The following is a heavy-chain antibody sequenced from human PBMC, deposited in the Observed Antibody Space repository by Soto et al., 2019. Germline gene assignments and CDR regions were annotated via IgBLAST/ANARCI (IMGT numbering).Heavy chain of an antibody. CDR3: ARGVYRPYDLGY. CDR2: IYTSGST. Sequence: PSDTPSLSSTVSGGSISSHYLLLLRQPAGKGLEWIGRIYTSGSTNYNPSLKSRVTMSVDTSKNQFSLKLSSVTAADTAVYYCARGVYRPYDLGYWGQGTLVTGSS. V-gene: IGHV4-4*07. D-gene: IGHD3-3*01. J-gene: IGHJ4*02. CDR1: GGSISSHY.